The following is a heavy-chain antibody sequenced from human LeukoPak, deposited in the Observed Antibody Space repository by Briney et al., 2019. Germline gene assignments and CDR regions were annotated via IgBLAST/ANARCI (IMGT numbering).Heavy chain of an antibody. J-gene: IGHJ4*02. D-gene: IGHD5-18*01. CDR3: ARSNSPPYYFDY. CDR1: GFTVSSNY. V-gene: IGHV3-53*01. CDR2: IYSGGST. Sequence: GGSPRLSCAASGFTVSSNYMSWVRQAPGKGLEWVSVIYSGGSTYYADSVKGRFTISRDNSKNTLYLQMNSLRAEDTAVYYCARSNSPPYYFDYWGQGTLVTVSS.